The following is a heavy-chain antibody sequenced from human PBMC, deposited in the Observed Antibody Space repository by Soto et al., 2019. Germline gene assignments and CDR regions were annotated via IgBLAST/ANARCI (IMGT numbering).Heavy chain of an antibody. CDR3: ARGGGVGVAGSAAFDM. V-gene: IGHV1-2*04. CDR2: INPATGAA. CDR1: GYPVTAYY. J-gene: IGHJ3*02. D-gene: IGHD3-3*01. Sequence: QLHLVQSGAVVKKPGASVTVSCSASGYPVTAYYMHWVRQAPGRGLEWMGGINPATGAAKYTQTIQGWVTTTRDTPTSTRFMEPSRLPTGGPAVFYLARGGGVGVAGSAAFDMWGQGTVVTVSS.